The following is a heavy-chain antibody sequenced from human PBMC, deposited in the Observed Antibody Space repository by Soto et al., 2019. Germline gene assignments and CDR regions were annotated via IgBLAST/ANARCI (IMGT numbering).Heavy chain of an antibody. Sequence: GSLRLSCAASGFTFSSYDMHWVRQATGKGLEWVSGIGTAGDTYYPGSVKGRFTISRENAKNSLYLQMNSLRAGDTAVYYCARGRSIAARLLDYWGQGTLVTVSS. CDR1: GFTFSSYD. CDR3: ARGRSIAARLLDY. D-gene: IGHD6-6*01. CDR2: IGTAGDT. J-gene: IGHJ4*02. V-gene: IGHV3-13*01.